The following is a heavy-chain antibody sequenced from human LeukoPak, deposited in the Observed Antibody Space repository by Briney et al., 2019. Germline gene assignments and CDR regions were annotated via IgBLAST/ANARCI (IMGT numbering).Heavy chain of an antibody. CDR3: ARARLEWLSIPSNFDY. CDR1: GYTFTSYG. D-gene: IGHD3-3*01. Sequence: GASVKVSCKASGYTFTSYGISWVRQAPGQGLEWMGWISAYNGNTNYAQKLQGGVTMTTDTSTSTAYMELRSLRSDDTAVYYCARARLEWLSIPSNFDYWGQGTLVTVSS. J-gene: IGHJ4*02. V-gene: IGHV1-18*01. CDR2: ISAYNGNT.